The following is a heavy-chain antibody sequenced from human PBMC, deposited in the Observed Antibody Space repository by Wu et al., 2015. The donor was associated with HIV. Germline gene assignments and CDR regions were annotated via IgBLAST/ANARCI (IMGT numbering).Heavy chain of an antibody. V-gene: IGHV1-2*02. CDR1: GYTFTDYY. CDR2: INPNTGGT. CDR3: ARDRGSDYYDSSGYYPLPVY. D-gene: IGHD3-22*01. Sequence: QVQLVQSGAEVKKPGASVKVSCKASGYTFTDYYIRWVRQAPGQGLEWMGWINPNTGGTNYAQKFQGRVTMTRDTSINTAYMELARLTSDDTAVYYCARDRGSDYYDSSGYYPLPVYWGQGTLVTVSS. J-gene: IGHJ4*02.